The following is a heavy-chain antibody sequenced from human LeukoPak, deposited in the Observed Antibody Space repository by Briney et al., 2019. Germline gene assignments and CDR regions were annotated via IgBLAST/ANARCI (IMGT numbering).Heavy chain of an antibody. Sequence: SETLSLTCTVSGGSITSETYYWGWIRQSPEKGLEWIGTIFYDGSTYYSPSLKSRVTISIDTSNNQFSLKLSSVTAADTAVYYCARSDDYGNVDYWGQGTLVTVSS. D-gene: IGHD4-17*01. V-gene: IGHV4-39*07. J-gene: IGHJ4*02. CDR2: IFYDGST. CDR1: GGSITSETYY. CDR3: ARSDDYGNVDY.